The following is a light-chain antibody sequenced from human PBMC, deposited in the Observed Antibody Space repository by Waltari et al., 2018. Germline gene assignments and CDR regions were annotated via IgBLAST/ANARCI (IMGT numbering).Light chain of an antibody. CDR2: GAS. Sequence: EIVLTQSPGTLSLSPVERATLSCRTSQRLTKNYLAWYQQKPGQAPRLLIYGASSRAAGIPDRFSGSGSGTDFTLTISRLEPEDFAVYYCQQYGSSVLYTFGQGTKLEIK. CDR3: QQYGSSVLYT. CDR1: QRLTKNY. V-gene: IGKV3-20*01. J-gene: IGKJ2*01.